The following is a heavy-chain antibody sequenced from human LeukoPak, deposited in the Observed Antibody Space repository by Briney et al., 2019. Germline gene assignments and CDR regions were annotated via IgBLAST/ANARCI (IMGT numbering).Heavy chain of an antibody. CDR3: ARATYSANRFDY. CDR2: INHSGST. D-gene: IGHD2-15*01. J-gene: IGHJ4*02. Sequence: SETLSLTCAVYGVSFSGYYWSWIRQPPGKGLEWIGEINHSGSTNYNPSLKSRVTISVDTSKNQFSLKLSSVTAADTAVYYCARATYSANRFDYWGQGTLVTVSS. CDR1: GVSFSGYY. V-gene: IGHV4-34*01.